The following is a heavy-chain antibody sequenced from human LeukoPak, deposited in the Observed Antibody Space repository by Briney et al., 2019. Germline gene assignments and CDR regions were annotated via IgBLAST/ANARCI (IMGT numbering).Heavy chain of an antibody. CDR1: GYSISSNYH. J-gene: IGHJ4*02. CDR2: IYHSGTT. CDR3: AATPRSAFDY. Sequence: SETLSLTCAVSGYSISSNYHWGWIRQPPGKGLEWIGTIYHSGTTYYNPSLKSRLTISVDTSKNQFSLKLSSVTAADTAVYYCAATPRSAFDYWGRGTLVTVSS. V-gene: IGHV4-38-2*01.